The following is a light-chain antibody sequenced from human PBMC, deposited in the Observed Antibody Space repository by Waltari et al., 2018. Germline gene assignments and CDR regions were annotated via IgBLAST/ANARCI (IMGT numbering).Light chain of an antibody. CDR2: EVN. CDR1: SSDVGFYDF. J-gene: IGLJ3*02. CDR3: SSYTRRSYWV. V-gene: IGLV2-14*01. Sequence: QSALTQPASVSGSPGQSITISCTGTSSDVGFYDFVSWFQQHPAKAPKVMIYEVNNRPSGVSNRFPGSKSANTASLTISGLQAEDEADYYCSSYTRRSYWVFGGGTQLTVL.